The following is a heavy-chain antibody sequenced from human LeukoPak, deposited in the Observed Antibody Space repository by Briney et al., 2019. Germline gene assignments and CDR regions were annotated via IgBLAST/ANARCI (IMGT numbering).Heavy chain of an antibody. Sequence: SETLSLTCAVYGGSFSGSYWSWIRQPPGKGLEWIGEIIHSGSTNYNPSLKSRVTISVDTSRNQFSLKLSSVTAADTAVYYCASAHPITVGYYFDYWGQGTLVTVSS. D-gene: IGHD1-20*01. V-gene: IGHV4-34*12. CDR1: GGSFSGSY. J-gene: IGHJ4*02. CDR2: IIHSGST. CDR3: ASAHPITVGYYFDY.